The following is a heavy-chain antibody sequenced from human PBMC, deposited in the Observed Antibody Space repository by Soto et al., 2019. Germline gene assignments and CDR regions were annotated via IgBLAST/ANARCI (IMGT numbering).Heavy chain of an antibody. J-gene: IGHJ3*02. V-gene: IGHV1-2*02. Sequence: ASVKVSCKAYGYTFTGHYMHWVRQAPGQGPEWTGWINSNSGDTEYAQKLQGRVTMTRDTSISTAYMELSGLRYDDTTLYYCARDREAVAGDPPHDFDIWGQGTLVTVSS. CDR3: ARDREAVAGDPPHDFDI. CDR1: GYTFTGHY. CDR2: INSNSGDT. D-gene: IGHD6-13*01.